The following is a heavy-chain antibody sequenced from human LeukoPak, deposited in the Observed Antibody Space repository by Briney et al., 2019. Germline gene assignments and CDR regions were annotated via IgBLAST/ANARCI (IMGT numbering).Heavy chain of an antibody. Sequence: SETLSLTCKVSGGSISSSNYYWGWIRQPPGKGLEWIGSIYSSGSTYYNPSLKSRITISVDTSESQFLLKLSTVIAADTAVYYCAYYDTFPDNWGQGTLVTVSS. CDR2: IYSSGST. CDR1: GGSISSSNYY. J-gene: IGHJ4*02. D-gene: IGHD3-22*01. V-gene: IGHV4-39*01. CDR3: AYYDTFPDN.